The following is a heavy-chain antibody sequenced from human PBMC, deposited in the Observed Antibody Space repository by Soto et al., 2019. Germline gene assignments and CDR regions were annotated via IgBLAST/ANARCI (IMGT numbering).Heavy chain of an antibody. CDR2: ISAYNGNT. CDR1: GYTFTTYG. Sequence: TSVKVSCKASGYTFTTYGISWVRQAPGQGLEWMGWISAYNGNTNYAQKLQGRVTMTTDTSTSTAYMELRSLRSDDTAVYYCASNVDWNDGDYYGMDVWGQGTTVTVSS. CDR3: ASNVDWNDGDYYGMDV. D-gene: IGHD1-1*01. V-gene: IGHV1-18*01. J-gene: IGHJ6*02.